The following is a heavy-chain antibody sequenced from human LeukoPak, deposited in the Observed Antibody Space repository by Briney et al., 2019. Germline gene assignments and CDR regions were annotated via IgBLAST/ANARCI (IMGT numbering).Heavy chain of an antibody. CDR3: ARGAWYNSAYTALHYFDY. V-gene: IGHV1-8*01. CDR1: GYTFTNYD. Sequence: GAPVKVSCKASGYTFTNYDINWVRQATGQGLEWMGWMNPNNGNAGYAQKFQDKVTMTRDTSISTAYMELSSLRSEDTAIYYCARGAWYNSAYTALHYFDYWGQGTLVTVSS. D-gene: IGHD6-19*01. CDR2: MNPNNGNA. J-gene: IGHJ4*02.